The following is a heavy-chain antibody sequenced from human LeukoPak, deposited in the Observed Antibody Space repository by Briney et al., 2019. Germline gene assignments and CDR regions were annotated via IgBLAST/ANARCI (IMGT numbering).Heavy chain of an antibody. CDR1: GGSVSSGSYY. Sequence: PSETLSLTCTVSGGSVSSGSYYWSWIRQPPGKGLEWIGYIYYSGSTNYNPSLKSRVTISVDTSKNQFSLKLSSVTAADTDVYYCARVGYQLLYDYWGQGTLVTVSS. CDR2: IYYSGST. J-gene: IGHJ4*02. V-gene: IGHV4-61*01. CDR3: ARVGYQLLYDY. D-gene: IGHD2-2*02.